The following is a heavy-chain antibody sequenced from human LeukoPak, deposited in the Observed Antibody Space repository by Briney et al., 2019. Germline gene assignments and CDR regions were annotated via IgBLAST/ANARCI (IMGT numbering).Heavy chain of an antibody. J-gene: IGHJ4*02. CDR2: ISAYNGNT. CDR1: GYTFTSYG. V-gene: IGHV1-18*01. CDR3: ARGLAWGGPTRGTNPDNY. D-gene: IGHD2-8*01. Sequence: ASVKVSCKASGYTFTSYGISWVRQAPGQGLEWMGWISAYNGNTNYAQKLQGRVTMTTDTSTSTAYMELRSLRSEDTAVYYCARGLAWGGPTRGTNPDNYWGQGTLVTVSS.